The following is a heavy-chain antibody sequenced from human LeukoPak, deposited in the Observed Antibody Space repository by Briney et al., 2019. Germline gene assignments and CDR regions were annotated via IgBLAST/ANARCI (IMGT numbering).Heavy chain of an antibody. CDR3: ARQGSENYFDS. D-gene: IGHD3-10*01. CDR2: ISKSGNT. V-gene: IGHV4-4*07. CDR1: GDSIKDYY. J-gene: IGHJ4*02. Sequence: SETLSLTCTVSGDSIKDYYWNWVRQPAGKGLEWIGRISKSGNTNFNPSLKSRVTPSVETSKNQLSLKLKSVTVADTAVYYCARQGSENYFDSWGLGTLVIVSS.